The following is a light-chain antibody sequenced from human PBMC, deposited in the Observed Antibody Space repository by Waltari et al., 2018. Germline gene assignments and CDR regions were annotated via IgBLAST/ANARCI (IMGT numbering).Light chain of an antibody. J-gene: IGKJ1*01. CDR1: SLMHSGGSMY. CDR3: MQDLRLPRT. V-gene: IGKV2-28*01. Sequence: SLMHSGGSMYLSWYLQKAGQSPQLLFFAASNRACGVPARFSGSGSGKDFTLIISRVEAEDVGVYCCMQDLRLPRTFGEGTKVEIK. CDR2: AAS.